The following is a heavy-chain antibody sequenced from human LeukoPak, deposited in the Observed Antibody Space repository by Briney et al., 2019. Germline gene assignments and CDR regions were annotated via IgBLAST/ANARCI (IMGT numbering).Heavy chain of an antibody. CDR1: GFSLSDYS. Sequence: PGGSLRLSCAGSGFSLSDYSMHWVRQAPGEGLEWVAFASYNGASEDYADSVKGRFSVSRDDSRDTLYLQMNRLRSEDTAVYYCARVVESHYYDYVWGSYRSGPFDYWGQGTLVTVSS. D-gene: IGHD3-16*02. J-gene: IGHJ4*02. CDR2: ASYNGASE. V-gene: IGHV3-30-3*01. CDR3: ARVVESHYYDYVWGSYRSGPFDY.